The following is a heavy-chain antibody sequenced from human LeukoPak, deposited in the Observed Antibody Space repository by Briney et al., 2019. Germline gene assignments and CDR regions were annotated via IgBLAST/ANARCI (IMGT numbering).Heavy chain of an antibody. CDR2: IWYDGSDK. CDR1: GFTFTSYG. V-gene: IGHV3-33*01. D-gene: IGHD1-1*01. CDR3: ARGTGELDY. Sequence: PGGSLRLSCAASGFTFTSYGMHWVRQAPGKGLEWVAVIWYDGSDKFYADSVKGRFTISRDNSKNTLYLQMNSLRAEDTAVYYRARGTGELDYWGQGTLVTVSS. J-gene: IGHJ4*02.